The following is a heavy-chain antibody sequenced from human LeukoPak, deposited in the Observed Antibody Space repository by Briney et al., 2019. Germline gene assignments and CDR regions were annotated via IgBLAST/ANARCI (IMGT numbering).Heavy chain of an antibody. Sequence: GGSLRLSCEVSGFIFSYYGMNWVRQAPGKGLEWVSAISDSGDATYYANSVKGRFTISRDNSKSTPYLQMNNLRAEDTALYYCAKERGHSKPFDYWGQGTLVTVSS. CDR1: GFIFSYYG. J-gene: IGHJ4*02. D-gene: IGHD4-23*01. V-gene: IGHV3-23*01. CDR2: ISDSGDAT. CDR3: AKERGHSKPFDY.